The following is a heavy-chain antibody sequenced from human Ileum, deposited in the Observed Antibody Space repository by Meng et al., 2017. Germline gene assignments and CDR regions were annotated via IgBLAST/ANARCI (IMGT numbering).Heavy chain of an antibody. CDR1: GSTFTTYG. CDR3: ARGGAYNGGDY. Sequence: QVQLVQSGAEVKKPGASATVSCKASGSTFTTYGIRWVRQAPGQCLEWMECMNTDKGNTNYGQKFQGRVTMTRDTSTSTAYMELRSLRSDDTAVYYCARGGAYNGGDYWGQGTLVTVSS. J-gene: IGHJ4*02. V-gene: IGHV1-18*01. CDR2: MNTDKGNT. D-gene: IGHD5-24*01.